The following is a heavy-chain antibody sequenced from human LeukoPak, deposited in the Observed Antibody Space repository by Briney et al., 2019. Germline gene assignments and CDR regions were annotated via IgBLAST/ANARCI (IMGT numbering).Heavy chain of an antibody. CDR2: ISYDGSNK. Sequence: GGTLRLSCAASGFTFRSYGMHWGGQAPGKGLEGVAVISYDGSNKYYADSVKGRFTISRDNSKNTLYLQMNSLRAEDTAVYYCAKTIAAAGNAFDIWGQGTMVTVSS. V-gene: IGHV3-30*18. CDR3: AKTIAAAGNAFDI. D-gene: IGHD6-13*01. J-gene: IGHJ3*02. CDR1: GFTFRSYG.